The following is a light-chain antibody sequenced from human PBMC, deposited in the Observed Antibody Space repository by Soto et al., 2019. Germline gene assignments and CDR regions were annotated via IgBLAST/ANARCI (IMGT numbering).Light chain of an antibody. CDR3: QQYTTLVT. CDR1: QSVDRW. CDR2: KAS. V-gene: IGKV1-5*03. Sequence: DIQMTQSPSTLSASVGDRVTITCRASQSVDRWLAWYQQRPGKAPKALIYKASNLESGVPSRFSGSGSGTDCTLTITSPQPGDMATYYCQQYTTLVTFGQGTMVDIK. J-gene: IGKJ1*01.